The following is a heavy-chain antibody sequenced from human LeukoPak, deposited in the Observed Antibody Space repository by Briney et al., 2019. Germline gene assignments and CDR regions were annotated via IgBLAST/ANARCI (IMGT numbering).Heavy chain of an antibody. Sequence: SETLSLTCTVSGGSISSSSYYWGWIRQPPGKGLEWIGSIYYSGSTYYNPSLKSRVTISVDTSKNQFSLKLSSVTAADTAVYYCARGYSSGYYYQPDAFDIWGQGTMVTVSS. CDR3: ARGYSSGYYYQPDAFDI. V-gene: IGHV4-39*07. D-gene: IGHD3-22*01. CDR1: GGSISSSSYY. CDR2: IYYSGST. J-gene: IGHJ3*02.